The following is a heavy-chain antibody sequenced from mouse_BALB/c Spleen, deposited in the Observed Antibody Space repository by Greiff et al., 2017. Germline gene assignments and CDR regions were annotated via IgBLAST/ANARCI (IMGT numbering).Heavy chain of an antibody. D-gene: IGHD1-1*01. CDR1: GYSFTGYF. J-gene: IGHJ3*01. V-gene: IGHV1-37*01. Sequence: EVQLQQSGPELVKPGASVKISCKASGYSFTGYFMNWVKQSHGKSLEWIGRINPYNGDTFYNQKFKGKATMTVDKSSSTAYMELARLTSEDSAIYYCARGITTVVEPWFAYWGQGTLVTVSA. CDR2: INPYNGDT. CDR3: ARGITTVVEPWFAY.